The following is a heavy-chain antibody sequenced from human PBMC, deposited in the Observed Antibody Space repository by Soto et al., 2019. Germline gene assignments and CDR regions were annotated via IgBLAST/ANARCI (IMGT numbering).Heavy chain of an antibody. D-gene: IGHD6-19*01. V-gene: IGHV6-1*01. J-gene: IGHJ3*02. Sequence: SQTLSLTCAISGDSVSSNSAAWNWIRQSPSRGLEWLGRTYYRSKWYNGYAVSVKSRINIKPDTSKNQFSLQLNSVTPEDTAVYYCAREADENDAFDICGKGTMVTGSS. CDR3: AREADENDAFDI. CDR1: GDSVSSNSAA. CDR2: TYYRSKWYN.